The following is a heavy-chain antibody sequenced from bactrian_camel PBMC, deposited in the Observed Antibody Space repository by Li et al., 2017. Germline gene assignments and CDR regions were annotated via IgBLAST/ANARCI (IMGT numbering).Heavy chain of an antibody. CDR1: GFNFGASP. CDR2: IDITRGYAP. J-gene: IGHJ7*01. Sequence: VQLVESGGGEVQPGESRRLSCETSGFNFGASPMSWVRQAPGKGLEWISTIDITRGYAPRYAGSVKGRFTTSRDNAKNTLYLQINSLKTEDTALYYCATTLCSAIGCYGMDYWGKGTQVTVS. D-gene: IGHD3*01. V-gene: IGHV3S42*01.